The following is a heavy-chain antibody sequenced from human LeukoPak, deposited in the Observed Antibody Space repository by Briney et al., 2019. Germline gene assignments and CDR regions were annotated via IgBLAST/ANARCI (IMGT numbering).Heavy chain of an antibody. V-gene: IGHV1-69*13. CDR2: IIPIFGTA. J-gene: IGHJ6*03. CDR3: ARARANYYYYYMDV. CDR1: GGTFSSYA. Sequence: AVKVCCKAAGGTFSSYAISWVRQAPGQGIEWMGGIIPIFGTANYAQKFQGRVTITADESTSTAYMELSSLRSEDTAVYYCARARANYYYYYMDVWGKGTTVTVSS.